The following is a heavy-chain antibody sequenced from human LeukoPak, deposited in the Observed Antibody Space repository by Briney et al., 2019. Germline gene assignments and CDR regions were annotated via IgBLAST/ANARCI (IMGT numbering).Heavy chain of an antibody. Sequence: SVKVSCKASGDTFSSFALSWVRQAPGQGLEWMGGIIPIFGTANYAQKFQGRVTIYSDASTSTDYMELSSLRSEDTAVYYCARDVRVKQQLTIRGSDYFYYMDVWGNGTTVIVSS. CDR2: IIPIFGTA. CDR3: ARDVRVKQQLTIRGSDYFYYMDV. CDR1: GDTFSSFA. J-gene: IGHJ6*03. V-gene: IGHV1-69*13. D-gene: IGHD6-13*01.